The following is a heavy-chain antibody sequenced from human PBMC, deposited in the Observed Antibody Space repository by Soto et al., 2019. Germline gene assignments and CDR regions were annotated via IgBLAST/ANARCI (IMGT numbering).Heavy chain of an antibody. CDR2: IYNSGST. Sequence: QVQLQESGPGLVKPSETLSLTCTVSGGSISSYYWTWIRQPPGKGLEWIGFIYNSGSTHYNPSLRSRVTISVDTSKNQFSLKLSSVAAADTGVYYCASMGYHYGSGSYPLDYWGQGTLVTVSS. CDR3: ASMGYHYGSGSYPLDY. CDR1: GGSISSYY. V-gene: IGHV4-59*08. J-gene: IGHJ4*02. D-gene: IGHD3-10*01.